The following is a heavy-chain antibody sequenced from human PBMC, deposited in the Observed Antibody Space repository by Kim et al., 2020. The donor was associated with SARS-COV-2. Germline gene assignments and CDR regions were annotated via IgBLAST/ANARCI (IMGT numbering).Heavy chain of an antibody. J-gene: IGHJ4*01. Sequence: GGSLRLSCAASGFTFSSAWMSWVRQAPGKGLEWVGRVKSKTDGGTTDYAATVKDRFTISRDDSRSTLYLQMNSLKTEDTALYYCTTEFYGALNNWGHGTL. CDR3: TTEFYGALNN. CDR1: GFTFSSAW. CDR2: VKSKTDGGTT. V-gene: IGHV3-15*01. D-gene: IGHD4-17*01.